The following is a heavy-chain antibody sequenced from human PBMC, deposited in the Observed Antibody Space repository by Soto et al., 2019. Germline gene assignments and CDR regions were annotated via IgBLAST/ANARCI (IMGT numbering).Heavy chain of an antibody. D-gene: IGHD3-22*01. Sequence: GGSLRLSYAASGFTFSSYAMSWVRQAPGKGLEWVSAISGSGGSTLYADSVKGRFTISRDNSKNTLYLQMNSLRAEDTAVYYCAMGREGITMTYFDYWGQGTLVTVSS. V-gene: IGHV3-23*01. J-gene: IGHJ4*02. CDR2: ISGSGGST. CDR3: AMGREGITMTYFDY. CDR1: GFTFSSYA.